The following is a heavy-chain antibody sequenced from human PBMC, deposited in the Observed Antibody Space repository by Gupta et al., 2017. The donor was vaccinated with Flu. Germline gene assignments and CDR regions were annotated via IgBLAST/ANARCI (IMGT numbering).Heavy chain of an antibody. Sequence: EVQLLESGGGLVQTGGSLRRSCAASGFPFSTYAMRWVRQAPGKGPEWVSAISGSGDHTYYADSVKGRFTISRDNSKSTLYMQMNSLRAEDTAVYYCAKDWRIPFSPTLYWGQGTLVTVSP. D-gene: IGHD3-3*01. CDR1: GFPFSTYA. CDR2: ISGSGDHT. CDR3: AKDWRIPFSPTLY. J-gene: IGHJ4*02. V-gene: IGHV3-23*01.